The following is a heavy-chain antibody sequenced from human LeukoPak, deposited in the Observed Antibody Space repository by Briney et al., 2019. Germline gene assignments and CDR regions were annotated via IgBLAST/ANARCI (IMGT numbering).Heavy chain of an antibody. V-gene: IGHV4-39*07. CDR3: ARDGTYCSSTSCYSTGGWFDP. CDR1: GGSISSYY. D-gene: IGHD2-2*01. Sequence: SETLSLTCTVSGGSISSYYWSWIRQPPGKGLEWIGSIYYTGSTYYNPSLKSRVTMSVDTSKNQFSLKLSSVTAADTAVYYCARDGTYCSSTSCYSTGGWFDPWGQGTLVTVSS. J-gene: IGHJ5*02. CDR2: IYYTGST.